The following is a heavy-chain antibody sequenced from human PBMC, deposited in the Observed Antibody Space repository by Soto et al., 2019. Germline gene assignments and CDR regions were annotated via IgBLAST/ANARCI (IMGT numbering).Heavy chain of an antibody. CDR3: ARHGAPAAIVGSVKRNSKQYYYYGMDV. CDR2: IYPGDSDT. V-gene: IGHV5-51*01. J-gene: IGHJ6*02. D-gene: IGHD1-26*01. CDR1: GYSFTSYW. Sequence: EVQLVQSGAEVKKPGESLKISCKGSGYSFTSYWIGWVRQMPGKGLEWMGIIYPGDSDTRYSPSFQGQVTISADKSISTAYLQWSSLKASDTAMYYCARHGAPAAIVGSVKRNSKQYYYYGMDVWGQGTTVTVSS.